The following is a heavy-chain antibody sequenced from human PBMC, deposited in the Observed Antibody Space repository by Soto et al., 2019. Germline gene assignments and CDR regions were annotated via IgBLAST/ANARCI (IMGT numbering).Heavy chain of an antibody. V-gene: IGHV5-51*01. CDR2: IYPGDSDT. J-gene: IGHJ1*01. D-gene: IGHD6-19*01. Sequence: GESLKISCKGSGYSFTSYWIGWVRQMPGKGLEWMGIIYPGDSDTRYSPSFQGQVTISADKSISTAYLQWSSLKASDTAMYYCARITVAGRSPFKSYAEYFQHWGQGTLVTVSS. CDR1: GYSFTSYW. CDR3: ARITVAGRSPFKSYAEYFQH.